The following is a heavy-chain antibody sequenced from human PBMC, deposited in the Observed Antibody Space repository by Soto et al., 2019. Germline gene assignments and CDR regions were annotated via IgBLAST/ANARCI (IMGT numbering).Heavy chain of an antibody. V-gene: IGHV4-59*01. Sequence: PSETLSLTCSVSGGSISGSYWSWIRQSPGKGLEWLGYVYYTWSTNYSPSLRSRVSISVDTSKNEFSLSLSSVTAADTAVYFCARSVTVPGAHIDYWGQGTQVTVSS. CDR1: GGSISGSY. CDR2: VYYTWST. D-gene: IGHD2-8*02. J-gene: IGHJ4*02. CDR3: ARSVTVPGAHIDY.